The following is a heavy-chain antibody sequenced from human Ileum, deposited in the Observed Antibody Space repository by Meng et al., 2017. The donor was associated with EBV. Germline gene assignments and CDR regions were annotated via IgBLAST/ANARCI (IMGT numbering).Heavy chain of an antibody. J-gene: IGHJ4*02. V-gene: IGHV1-18*01. Sequence: QVQLVQSGAEVKKPXXSVKVSCEAXGFIFTSYAISWVRQAPGQGLQYMGWISAYNGNTNYAQELQGRVTMTTDTSTSTAYMELRSLRFDDTAVYYCARFYCSSTSCPHVLFDYWGQGTLVIVSS. CDR1: GFIFTSYA. CDR3: ARFYCSSTSCPHVLFDY. D-gene: IGHD2-2*01. CDR2: ISAYNGNT.